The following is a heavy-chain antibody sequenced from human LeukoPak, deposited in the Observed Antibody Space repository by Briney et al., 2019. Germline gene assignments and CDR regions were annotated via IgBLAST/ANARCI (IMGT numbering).Heavy chain of an antibody. Sequence: SVKVSCKASGGTLSSYAISWVRQAPGQGLEWMGGIIPIFGTANYAQKFQGRVTITADESTSTAYMELSSLRSEDTAVYYCARSGVAATAALCYWGQGTLVTVSS. CDR1: GGTLSSYA. J-gene: IGHJ4*02. CDR2: IIPIFGTA. D-gene: IGHD2-15*01. V-gene: IGHV1-69*13. CDR3: ARSGVAATAALCY.